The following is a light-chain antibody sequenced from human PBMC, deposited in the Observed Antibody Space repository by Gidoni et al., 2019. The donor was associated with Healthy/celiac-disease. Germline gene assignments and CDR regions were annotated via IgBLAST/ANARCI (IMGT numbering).Light chain of an antibody. CDR3: QQSYSTWT. V-gene: IGKV1-39*01. J-gene: IGKJ1*01. CDR1: QSISSY. Sequence: DIQMTQSPSSLSASVGDRVTITCRASQSISSYLNWYQQKPRKAPKLLIYAASSLQSGVPSRFSGSGSGTDFTLTISSLQPEDFATYYCQQSYSTWTFXXXTKVEIK. CDR2: AAS.